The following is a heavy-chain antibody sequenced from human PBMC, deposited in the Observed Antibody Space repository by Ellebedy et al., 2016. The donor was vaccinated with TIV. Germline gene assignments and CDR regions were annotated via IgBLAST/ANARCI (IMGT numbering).Heavy chain of an antibody. CDR2: INPNSGGT. Sequence: ASVKVSXXASGYTFTGYYMHWVRQAPGQGLGWMGWINPNSGGTNYAQKFQGRVTMTRDTSISTAYMELSRLRSDDTAVYYCARLFKGIAVAGTGYYYYYGMDVWGQGTTVTVSS. D-gene: IGHD6-19*01. J-gene: IGHJ6*02. V-gene: IGHV1-2*02. CDR3: ARLFKGIAVAGTGYYYYYGMDV. CDR1: GYTFTGYY.